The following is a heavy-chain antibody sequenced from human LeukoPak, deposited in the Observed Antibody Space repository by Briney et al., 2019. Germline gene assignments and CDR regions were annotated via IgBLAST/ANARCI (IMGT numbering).Heavy chain of an antibody. Sequence: GESLKISFKGSGYSFTSYWIGCVRQMPGKGLEWMGIIYPGDSDTRYSPSFQGHVTISADKSISTAYLQWSSLKALDTVMYYCARQWHDYYDSSGYLGFDEKIDYWGQGTLVTVSS. V-gene: IGHV5-51*01. CDR3: ARQWHDYYDSSGYLGFDEKIDY. CDR2: IYPGDSDT. J-gene: IGHJ4*02. CDR1: GYSFTSYW. D-gene: IGHD3-22*01.